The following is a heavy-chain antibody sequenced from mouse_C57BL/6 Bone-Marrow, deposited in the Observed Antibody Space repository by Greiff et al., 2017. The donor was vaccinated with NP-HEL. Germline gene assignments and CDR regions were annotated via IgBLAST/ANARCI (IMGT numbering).Heavy chain of an antibody. CDR2: IDPSDSYT. CDR1: GYTFTSYW. V-gene: IGHV1-69*01. J-gene: IGHJ2*01. Sequence: QVHVKQPGAELVMPGASVKLSCKASGYTFTSYWMHWVKQRPGQGLEWIGEIDPSDSYTNYNQKFKGKSTLTVDKSSSTAYMQLSSLTSEDSAVYYCARWPLDYWGQGTTLTVSS. CDR3: ARWPLDY. D-gene: IGHD6-1*01.